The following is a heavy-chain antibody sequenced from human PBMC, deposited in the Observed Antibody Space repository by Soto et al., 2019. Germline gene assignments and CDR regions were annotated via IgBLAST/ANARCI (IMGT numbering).Heavy chain of an antibody. CDR2: IYSGGST. CDR3: ARAVDTAMVALFDY. CDR1: GFTVSSNY. V-gene: IGHV3-53*01. J-gene: IGHJ4*02. D-gene: IGHD5-18*01. Sequence: GGSLRLSCAASGFTVSSNYMSWVRQAPGKGLEWVSVIYSGGSTYYADSVKGRFTISRDNSKNTLYLQMNSLRAEDTAVYYCARAVDTAMVALFDYWGQGTLVTVSS.